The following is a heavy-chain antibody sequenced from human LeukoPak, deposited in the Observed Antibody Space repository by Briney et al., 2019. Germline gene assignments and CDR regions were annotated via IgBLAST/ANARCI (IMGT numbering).Heavy chain of an antibody. V-gene: IGHV3-23*01. Sequence: GGSLRLSCAASGFTFSSYAMSWVRQAPGKGLEWVSAISGSGGSTYYADSVKGRFTISRDNSKNTLYLQMNSLRAEDTAVYYCATYYGDYPSYYYYGMDVWGQGTTVTVSS. CDR3: ATYYGDYPSYYYYGMDV. CDR1: GFTFSSYA. J-gene: IGHJ6*02. D-gene: IGHD4-17*01. CDR2: ISGSGGST.